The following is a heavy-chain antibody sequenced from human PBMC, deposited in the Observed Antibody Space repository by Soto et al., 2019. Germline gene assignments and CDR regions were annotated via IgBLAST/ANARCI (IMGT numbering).Heavy chain of an antibody. Sequence: GGSLRLSCAASGFTFSSYAMSCVRQAPGKGLEWVSAVSGSGGGTHYADSVKGRFSISRDNSKNTLYLQMNSLRAEDTAVYYCAKGVGRGAPYIVDVWGKGTTVTVSS. CDR2: VSGSGGGT. D-gene: IGHD3-10*01. CDR1: GFTFSSYA. J-gene: IGHJ6*04. CDR3: AKGVGRGAPYIVDV. V-gene: IGHV3-23*01.